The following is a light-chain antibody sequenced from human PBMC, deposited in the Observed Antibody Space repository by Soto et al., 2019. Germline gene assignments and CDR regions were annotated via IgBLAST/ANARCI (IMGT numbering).Light chain of an antibody. CDR1: PSVTNF. V-gene: IGKV3-20*01. CDR3: QQYGSSPIT. CDR2: GAS. J-gene: IGKJ5*01. Sequence: EIVFTQSPVTLSLSPGERATLSCRASPSVTNFLAWYQQKPGQAPRLLIYGASSRATGIPDRLSGSGSGTDFTLTISRLEPEDFAVYYCQQYGSSPITFGQGTRLEIK.